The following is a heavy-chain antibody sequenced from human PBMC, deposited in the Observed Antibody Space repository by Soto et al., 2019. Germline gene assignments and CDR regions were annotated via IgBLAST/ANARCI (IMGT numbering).Heavy chain of an antibody. D-gene: IGHD3-22*01. V-gene: IGHV4-59*01. CDR3: ARVGPWVPYYYDSSPYTFENWFDP. CDR1: GGSISSYY. CDR2: IYYSGST. J-gene: IGHJ5*02. Sequence: SETLSLTCTVSGGSISSYYWNWIRQPPGKGLEWIGYIYYSGSTNNNPSLKSRVTISVDTSKNQFSLKLRSVTAADTAVYYCARVGPWVPYYYDSSPYTFENWFDPRGQGTLVTVSS.